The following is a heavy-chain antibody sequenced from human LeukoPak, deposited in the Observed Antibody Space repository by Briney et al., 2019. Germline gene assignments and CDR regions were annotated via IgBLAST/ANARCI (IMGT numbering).Heavy chain of an antibody. CDR3: ARAEGGYYDSSGDYSFDP. CDR2: IYTSGST. CDR1: GGSISSGSYY. Sequence: SQTLSLTCTVSGGSISSGSYYWSWIRQPAGKGLEWIGRIYTSGSTNYNPSLKSRVTISVDTSKNQFSLKLSSVTAADTAVYYCARAEGGYYDSSGDYSFDPWGQGALVTVSS. V-gene: IGHV4-61*02. D-gene: IGHD3-22*01. J-gene: IGHJ5*02.